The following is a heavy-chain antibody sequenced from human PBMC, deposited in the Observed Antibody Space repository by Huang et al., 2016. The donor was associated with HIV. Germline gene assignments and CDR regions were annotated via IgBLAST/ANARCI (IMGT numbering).Heavy chain of an antibody. V-gene: IGHV3-30-3*01. CDR1: GFPFNNHA. CDR3: ARAKDTWDAYDI. D-gene: IGHD5-18*01. Sequence: QVQLVESGGGVVQPGRSLRLSCASSGFPFNNHAMHWFRQAPGKGLDWGAVISNDGSNNYYADSVKGRFTISRDSSKSTLFLHMTSLRTEDTAVYYCARAKDTWDAYDIWGQGTMVIVSS. CDR2: ISNDGSNN. J-gene: IGHJ3*02.